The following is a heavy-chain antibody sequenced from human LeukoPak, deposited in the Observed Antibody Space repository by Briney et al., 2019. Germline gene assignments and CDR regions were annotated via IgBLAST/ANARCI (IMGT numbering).Heavy chain of an antibody. CDR1: GNTFSHYA. CDR2: ISDSGTST. V-gene: IGHV3-23*01. CDR3: AKSYDRTGYVYYFDY. Sequence: GGSLRLSCAASGNTFSHYAMNWVRQAPGRGLEWVSRISDSGTSTYYADSVRGRFTVSRDNSKYTLYLQMNSLRAEDTPVYYCAKSYDRTGYVYYFDYWGQGSLVTVSS. J-gene: IGHJ4*02. D-gene: IGHD3-22*01.